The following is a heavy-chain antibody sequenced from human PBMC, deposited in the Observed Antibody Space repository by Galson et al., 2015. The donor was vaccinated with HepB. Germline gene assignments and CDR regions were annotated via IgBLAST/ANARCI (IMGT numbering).Heavy chain of an antibody. CDR2: INAGNGNT. D-gene: IGHD3-16*01. CDR1: GYTFTSYA. V-gene: IGHV1-3*01. J-gene: IGHJ3*02. Sequence: SVKVSCKASGYTFTSYAMHWVRQAPGQRLEWMGWINAGNGNTKYSQKFQGRVTITRDTSASTAYMELSSLRSEDTAVYYCARGAPTYDYIWGSHPPGAFDIWGQGTMITVSS. CDR3: ARGAPTYDYIWGSHPPGAFDI.